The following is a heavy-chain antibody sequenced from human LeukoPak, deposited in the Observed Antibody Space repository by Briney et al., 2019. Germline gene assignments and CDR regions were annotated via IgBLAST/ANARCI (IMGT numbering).Heavy chain of an antibody. CDR3: AKDTVPGYSSSWSSLDY. CDR1: GFTFDDYA. V-gene: IGHV3-9*03. Sequence: PGGSLRLSCAASGFTFDDYAMHWDRQAPGKGLEWVSGISWNSGSIGYADSVKGRFTISRDNAKNSLYLQMNSLRAEDMALYYCAKDTVPGYSSSWSSLDYWGQGTLVTVSS. CDR2: ISWNSGSI. J-gene: IGHJ4*02. D-gene: IGHD6-13*01.